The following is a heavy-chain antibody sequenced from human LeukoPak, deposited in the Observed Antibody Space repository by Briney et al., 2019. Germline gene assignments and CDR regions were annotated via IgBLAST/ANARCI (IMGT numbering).Heavy chain of an antibody. J-gene: IGHJ4*02. V-gene: IGHV4-59*01. CDR1: GGSISSYY. CDR2: IHYTGST. Sequence: SETLPLTCTVSGGSISSYYWSWIRQSPGKGLECIGYIHYTGSTNYNPSLKSRVTISVDTSKNQFSLKLSSVTAADTAVYYCARDRGIAARPGFFDYWGQGTLVTVSS. CDR3: ARDRGIAARPGFFDY. D-gene: IGHD6-6*01.